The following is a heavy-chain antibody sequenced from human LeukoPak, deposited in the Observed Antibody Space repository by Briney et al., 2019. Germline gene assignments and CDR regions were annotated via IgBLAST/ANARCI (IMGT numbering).Heavy chain of an antibody. CDR3: AKWGDYDILTGYYVSDF. D-gene: IGHD3-9*01. J-gene: IGHJ4*02. Sequence: PGASLRLSCAASGFIFRNYAMSWVRQAPGKGLEWVSAITGSGDTTYYADSVKGRFTISRDSSKNTLYVETNTLRAEDTAVYYCAKWGDYDILTGYYVSDFWGQGTLVTVSS. V-gene: IGHV3-23*01. CDR1: GFIFRNYA. CDR2: ITGSGDTT.